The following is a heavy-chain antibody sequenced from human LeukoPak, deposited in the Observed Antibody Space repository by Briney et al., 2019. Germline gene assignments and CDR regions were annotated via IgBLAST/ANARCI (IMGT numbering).Heavy chain of an antibody. CDR2: MSYDGSDK. CDR1: GFTFSTYG. D-gene: IGHD3-10*01. CDR3: ARDGPAENGSPLDY. J-gene: IGHJ4*02. V-gene: IGHV3-30*03. Sequence: GGSLRLSCATSGFTFSTYGFHRVRQAPGKGLEWVADMSYDGSDKDYADSVKGRFTISRDNSKNTLYLQMNSLRVEDTAVYHCARDGPAENGSPLDYWGQGTLVTVSS.